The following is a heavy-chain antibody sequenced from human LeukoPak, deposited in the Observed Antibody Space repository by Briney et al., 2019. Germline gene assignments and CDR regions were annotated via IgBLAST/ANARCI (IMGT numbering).Heavy chain of an antibody. J-gene: IGHJ4*02. CDR1: GGSISSYY. CDR2: IYYSGST. D-gene: IGHD6-6*01. Sequence: PSETLSLTCTVSGGSISSYYWSWIRQPPGKGLEWIGYIYYSGSTNYNPSLKSRVTISVDTSKNQFSLKLSSVTAADTAVYYCARSPEGSSSYYFDYWGQGTLVTVSS. CDR3: ARSPEGSSSYYFDY. V-gene: IGHV4-59*08.